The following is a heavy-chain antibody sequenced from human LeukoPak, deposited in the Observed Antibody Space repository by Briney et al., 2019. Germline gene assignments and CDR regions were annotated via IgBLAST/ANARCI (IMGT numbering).Heavy chain of an antibody. CDR3: ATAEEYYYDSSGYYYGGYFQH. Sequence: GASVKVSCKASGYTFTGYYMHWVRQAPGQGLEWMGWINPNCGGTNYAQKFQGRVTMTRDTSISTAYMELSRLRSDDTAVYYCATAEEYYYDSSGYYYGGYFQHWGQGTLVTVSS. J-gene: IGHJ1*01. CDR2: INPNCGGT. D-gene: IGHD3-22*01. V-gene: IGHV1-2*02. CDR1: GYTFTGYY.